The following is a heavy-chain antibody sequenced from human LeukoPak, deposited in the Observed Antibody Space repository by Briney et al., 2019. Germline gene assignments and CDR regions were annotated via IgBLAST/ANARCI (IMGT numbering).Heavy chain of an antibody. CDR3: ARRNDGFGELFDY. CDR2: IYYSGST. D-gene: IGHD3-10*01. Sequence: SETLSLTCTVSGGSISSSSYYWGWIRQSPGKGQEWIGSIYYSGSTYYNPSLKSRVTISVDTSKNQFSLKLSSVTAADTAVYYCARRNDGFGELFDYWGQGTLVTVSS. V-gene: IGHV4-39*01. CDR1: GGSISSSSYY. J-gene: IGHJ4*02.